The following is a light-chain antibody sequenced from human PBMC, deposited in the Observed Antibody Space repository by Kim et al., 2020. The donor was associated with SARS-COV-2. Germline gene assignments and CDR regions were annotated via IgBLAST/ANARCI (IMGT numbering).Light chain of an antibody. CDR3: SSYTSSSPYV. J-gene: IGLJ1*01. CDR1: SSDVGVYNY. V-gene: IGLV2-14*01. CDR2: DVS. Sequence: QSALTQPASVSGSPGQSITISCTGTSSDVGVYNYVSWYQQHPGKAPKLMIYDVSKRPSGVSNRFSGSKSGNTASLTISGLQAEDEADYYCSSYTSSSPYVFGTGTKV.